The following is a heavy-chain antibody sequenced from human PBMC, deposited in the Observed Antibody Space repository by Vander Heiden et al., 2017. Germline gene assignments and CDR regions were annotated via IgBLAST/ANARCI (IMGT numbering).Heavy chain of an antibody. CDR1: GFTFSSYG. CDR3: ARDPFGDYYYYGMDV. J-gene: IGHJ6*02. D-gene: IGHD2-15*01. V-gene: IGHV3-33*01. CDR2: IWYDGSNK. Sequence: QVQLVESGGGVVQPGRSLRLSWAASGFTFSSYGMHWVRQAPGKGLEWVAVIWYDGSNKYYADSVKGRFTISRDNSKNTLYLQMNSLRAEDTAVYYCARDPFGDYYYYGMDVWGQGTTVTVSS.